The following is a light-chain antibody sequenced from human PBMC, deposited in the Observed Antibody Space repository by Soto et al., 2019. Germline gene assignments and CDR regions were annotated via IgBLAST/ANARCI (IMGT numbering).Light chain of an antibody. Sequence: EIVLTQSPGTLSLSPGERATLSCRAGQSVSSSYLAWYQQKPGQTPRLLIYGASSRATGNPDRFSGSGSGTDFTLTISSLEPEDFAVYYCQQYGSSPYTFGQGTKLEIK. J-gene: IGKJ2*01. V-gene: IGKV3-20*01. CDR1: QSVSSSY. CDR3: QQYGSSPYT. CDR2: GAS.